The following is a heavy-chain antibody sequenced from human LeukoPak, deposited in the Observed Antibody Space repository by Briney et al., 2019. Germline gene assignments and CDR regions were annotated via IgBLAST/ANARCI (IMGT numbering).Heavy chain of an antibody. CDR2: IYHSGST. CDR1: GGSFSGYY. J-gene: IGHJ4*02. Sequence: SETLSLTCAVYGGSFSGYYWSWIRQPPGKGLEWIGYIYHSGSTYYNPSLKSRVTISVDRSKNQFSLKLSSVTAADTAVYYCGRNYYGSGSYVFDYWGQGTLVTVSS. D-gene: IGHD3-10*01. V-gene: IGHV4-34*01. CDR3: GRNYYGSGSYVFDY.